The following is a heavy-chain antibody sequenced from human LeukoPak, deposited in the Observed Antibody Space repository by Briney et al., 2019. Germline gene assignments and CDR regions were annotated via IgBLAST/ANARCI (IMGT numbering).Heavy chain of an antibody. J-gene: IGHJ6*02. V-gene: IGHV4-34*01. CDR3: ARGMVRGVVANYYYYGMDV. Sequence: SETLSLTCAVYGGSFSGYYWSWIRQPPGKGLEWIGEINHSGRTNYSPSLKSRVTMSVDTSKNQFSLNLSSVTAADTAVYYCARGMVRGVVANYYYYGMDVWGQGTTVTVSS. CDR1: GGSFSGYY. CDR2: INHSGRT. D-gene: IGHD3-10*01.